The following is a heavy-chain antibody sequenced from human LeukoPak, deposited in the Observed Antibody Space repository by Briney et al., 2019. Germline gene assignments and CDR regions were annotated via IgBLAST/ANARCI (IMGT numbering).Heavy chain of an antibody. CDR2: INPNSGGT. CDR1: GYTFTGYY. CDR3: ARETRFWSGYYASIYYYYMDV. D-gene: IGHD3-3*01. Sequence: ASVKVSCKASGYTFTGYYMHWVRQAPGQGLEWMGWINPNSGGTNYAQKFQGRVTMTRDTSTSTAYMELSRLRSDDTAVYYCARETRFWSGYYASIYYYYMDVWGKGTTVTVSS. V-gene: IGHV1-2*02. J-gene: IGHJ6*03.